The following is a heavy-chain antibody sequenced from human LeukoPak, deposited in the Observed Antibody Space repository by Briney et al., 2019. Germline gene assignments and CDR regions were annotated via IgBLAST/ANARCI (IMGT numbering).Heavy chain of an antibody. J-gene: IGHJ6*03. CDR1: GYTFTNYY. Sequence: ASMKVSCKASGYTFTNYYIQWVRQAPGQGLEWMGWINPNSGATNYAQKFQGRVTITRNTSISTAYMELSSLRSEDTAVYYCARFGSSSWDLNYYYYYYMDVWGKGTTVTVSS. D-gene: IGHD6-13*01. CDR2: INPNSGAT. CDR3: ARFGSSSWDLNYYYYYYMDV. V-gene: IGHV1-8*01.